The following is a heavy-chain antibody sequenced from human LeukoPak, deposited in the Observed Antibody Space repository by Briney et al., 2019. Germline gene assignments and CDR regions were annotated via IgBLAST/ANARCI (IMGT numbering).Heavy chain of an antibody. CDR1: GFTFSDYY. J-gene: IGHJ5*02. D-gene: IGHD2-2*01. V-gene: IGHV4-34*01. CDR3: ARVLSIVVVPGATFWFDP. CDR2: VNHSGST. Sequence: LRLSCAASGFTFSDYYMSWIRQPPGKGLEWIGDVNHSGSTNYSPSLKSRVTISVDTSKNQFSLKLSSVTAADTAVYHCARVLSIVVVPGATFWFDPWGQGTLVTVSS.